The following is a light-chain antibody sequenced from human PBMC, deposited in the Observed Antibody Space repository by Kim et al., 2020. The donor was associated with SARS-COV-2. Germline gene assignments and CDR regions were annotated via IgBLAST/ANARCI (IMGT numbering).Light chain of an antibody. Sequence: QSALTQPASVSGSPGQSITITCTGTSSDVGGYNYVSWYQQHPGKAPKLMIYDVSKRPSGVSNRFSGSKSGNTASLTISGLQAEDEADYYCSSYTSSNTWVFCGGTQLTVL. CDR3: SSYTSSNTWV. CDR2: DVS. CDR1: SSDVGGYNY. J-gene: IGLJ3*02. V-gene: IGLV2-14*01.